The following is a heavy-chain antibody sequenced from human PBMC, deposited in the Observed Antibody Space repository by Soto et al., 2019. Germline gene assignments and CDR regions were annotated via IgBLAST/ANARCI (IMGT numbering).Heavy chain of an antibody. CDR3: ASDPGVATHYYYGMDV. V-gene: IGHV1-46*01. J-gene: IGHJ6*02. CDR1: GYTFTSYY. Sequence: ASVKVSCKASGYTFTSYYMHWVRQAPGQGLEWMGIINPSGGSTSYAQKFQGRVTMTRDTSTSTVYMELSSLRSEDTAVYYCASDPGVATHYYYGMDVWGQGTTVTAP. CDR2: INPSGGST. D-gene: IGHD5-12*01.